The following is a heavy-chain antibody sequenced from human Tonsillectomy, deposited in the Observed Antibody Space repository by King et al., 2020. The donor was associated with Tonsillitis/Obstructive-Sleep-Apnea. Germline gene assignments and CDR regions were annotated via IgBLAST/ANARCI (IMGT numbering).Heavy chain of an antibody. Sequence: QLVQSGAEVKKPGASVRVSCKASGYTFTYYGISWVRQAPGQGLEWMGWISAYNGDTNYAQKLQGRVNVTTDTSTGTAYMDLRSLRSDDTAVYYCARDHYSSSWSAHGYYYGMDVWGQGTTITVS. V-gene: IGHV1-18*01. CDR1: GYTFTYYG. CDR3: ARDHYSSSWSAHGYYYGMDV. D-gene: IGHD6-13*01. CDR2: ISAYNGDT. J-gene: IGHJ6*02.